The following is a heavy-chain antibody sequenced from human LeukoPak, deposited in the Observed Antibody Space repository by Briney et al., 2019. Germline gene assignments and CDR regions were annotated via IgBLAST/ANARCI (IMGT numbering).Heavy chain of an antibody. CDR3: ANEFVSGSSHFDY. D-gene: IGHD1-26*01. CDR1: GFTFSSYW. J-gene: IGHJ4*02. CDR2: INSDGSST. V-gene: IGHV3-74*01. Sequence: PGGSLRLSCAASGFTFSSYWMHWVRQAPGKGLVWVSRINSDGSSTSYADSVKGRFTISRDNAKNTLYLQMNSLRAEDTAVYYCANEFVSGSSHFDYWGQGTLVTVSS.